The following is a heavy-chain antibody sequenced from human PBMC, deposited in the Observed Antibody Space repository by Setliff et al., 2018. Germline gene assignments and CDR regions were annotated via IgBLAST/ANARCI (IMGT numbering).Heavy chain of an antibody. Sequence: GGSLRLSCAASGFSFSDYAMSWVRQAPRKGLEWVSGGSTGKTDYADSVKGRFTMSRDSSTNTLYLQMNSLRGEDTALYYCVSNPPRYCTGGICFDNGMDVWGQGTTVTVSS. D-gene: IGHD2-15*01. CDR2: GSTGKT. CDR3: VSNPPRYCTGGICFDNGMDV. CDR1: GFSFSDYA. V-gene: IGHV3-23*01. J-gene: IGHJ6*02.